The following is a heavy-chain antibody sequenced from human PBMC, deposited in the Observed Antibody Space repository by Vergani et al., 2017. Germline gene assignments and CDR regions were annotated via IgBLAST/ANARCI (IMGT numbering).Heavy chain of an antibody. Sequence: QVQLQQWGGGLLKPSETLSLTCVVNGGSFTSYHWTWIRQSPGEGLGWVGDIDHTGRPDYNPSLKRRLTMSVDKFRNQFSLTLNSVTATDTAIYFCARVNTETNGHLYYYYYMDVWGQGTAVTVS. CDR3: ARVNTETNGHLYYYYYMDV. CDR2: IDHTGRP. CDR1: GGSFTSYH. J-gene: IGHJ6*03. V-gene: IGHV4-34*01. D-gene: IGHD4-11*01.